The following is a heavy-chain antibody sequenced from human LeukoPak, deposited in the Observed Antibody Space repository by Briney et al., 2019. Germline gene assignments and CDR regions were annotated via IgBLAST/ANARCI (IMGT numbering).Heavy chain of an antibody. CDR2: IIPIFGTA. V-gene: IGHV1-69*13. Sequence: SVKVSCKASGGTFSSYAISWVRQAPGRGLEWLGGIIPIFGTANYAQKFQGRVTITADESTSTAYMELSSLRSEDTAVYYCARESLIVVVPAAIAFDIWGQGTMVTVSS. CDR3: ARESLIVVVPAAIAFDI. D-gene: IGHD2-2*01. J-gene: IGHJ3*02. CDR1: GGTFSSYA.